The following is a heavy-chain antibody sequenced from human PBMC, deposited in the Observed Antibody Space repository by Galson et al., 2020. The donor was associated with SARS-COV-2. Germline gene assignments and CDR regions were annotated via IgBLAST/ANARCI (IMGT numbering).Heavy chain of an antibody. J-gene: IGHJ4*02. Sequence: GESLKISCKGSGYSFTSYWIGWVRQMPGKGLEWMGIIYPGDSDTRYSPSFQGQVTISADKSISTAYLQWSSLKASDTAMYYCARQGRSDYDILTGYEPFDYWGQGTLVTVSS. CDR3: ARQGRSDYDILTGYEPFDY. CDR2: IYPGDSDT. V-gene: IGHV5-51*01. CDR1: GYSFTSYW. D-gene: IGHD3-9*01.